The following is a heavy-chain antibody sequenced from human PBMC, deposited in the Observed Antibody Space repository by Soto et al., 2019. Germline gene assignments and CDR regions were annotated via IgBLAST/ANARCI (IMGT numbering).Heavy chain of an antibody. CDR2: INHSGST. J-gene: IGHJ4*02. Sequence: PSETLSLTCAVYGGSFSGYYWSWIRQPPGKGLEWIGEINHSGSTNYNPSLKSRVTISVDTSKNQFSLKLSSVTAADTAVYYCARVNQLLPTDYWGQGTLVTVSS. CDR3: ARVNQLLPTDY. V-gene: IGHV4-34*01. D-gene: IGHD3-10*01. CDR1: GGSFSGYY.